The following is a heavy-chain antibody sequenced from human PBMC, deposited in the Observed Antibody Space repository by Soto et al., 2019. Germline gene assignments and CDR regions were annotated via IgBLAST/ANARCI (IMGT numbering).Heavy chain of an antibody. V-gene: IGHV1-18*01. CDR3: ARDSGIVVVPAPSRNNWFDP. CDR1: GYTFTSYG. D-gene: IGHD2-2*01. CDR2: ISAYNGNT. J-gene: IGHJ5*02. Sequence: VASVKVSCKASGYTFTSYGISWVRQAPGQGLEWMVVISAYNGNTNYAQKVQGRATMITDTSTSTAYMEPRSRRSDDTGVYYCARDSGIVVVPAPSRNNWFDPWGQGTLVKVSS.